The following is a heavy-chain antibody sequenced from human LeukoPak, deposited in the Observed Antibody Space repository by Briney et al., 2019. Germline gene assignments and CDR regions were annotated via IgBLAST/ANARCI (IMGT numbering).Heavy chain of an antibody. D-gene: IGHD2-15*01. Sequence: SETLSLTCSVSGGSMSSYYWSWIRQSPGKGLEWIGYIYHSGSTDYNSSLKSRVTISEDTSKKQFSLKVSSVTAADTAVYYCARDRGSLGYCSGGSCYTNWFDPWGQGTLVTVSS. CDR1: GGSMSSYY. V-gene: IGHV4-59*01. CDR3: ARDRGSLGYCSGGSCYTNWFDP. J-gene: IGHJ5*02. CDR2: IYHSGST.